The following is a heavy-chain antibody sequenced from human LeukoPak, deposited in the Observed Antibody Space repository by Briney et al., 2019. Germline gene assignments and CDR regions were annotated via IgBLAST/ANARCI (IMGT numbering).Heavy chain of an antibody. V-gene: IGHV3-30*18. CDR1: GFTFSSYG. CDR3: AKGSSIVATILGY. CDR2: ISYEGSNK. J-gene: IGHJ4*02. D-gene: IGHD5-12*01. Sequence: GRSLRLSCAASGFTFSSYGMHWVRQAPGKGLEGVAVISYEGSNKYYADSVKSRFTITRDNSKNTLYLQMNSLRAEDTAVYYCAKGSSIVATILGYWGQGTLVTVSS.